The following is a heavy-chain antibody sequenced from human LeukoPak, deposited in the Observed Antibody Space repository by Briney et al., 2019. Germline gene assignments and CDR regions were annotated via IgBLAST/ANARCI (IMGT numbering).Heavy chain of an antibody. CDR2: IYYSGST. CDR1: GGSISSSSDY. CDR3: ARGRGVDY. D-gene: IGHD5-24*01. J-gene: IGHJ4*02. Sequence: PSETLSLTCTVSGGSISSSSDYWGWIRQPPGNGLEWIGSIYYSGSTYYNPSPKCRVTISVDTYKNQFSLKLSSVTAADTAVYYCARGRGVDYWGQGTLVTVSS. V-gene: IGHV4-39*07.